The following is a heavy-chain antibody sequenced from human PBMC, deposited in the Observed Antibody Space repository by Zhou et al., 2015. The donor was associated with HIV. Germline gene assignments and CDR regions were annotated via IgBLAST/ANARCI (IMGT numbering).Heavy chain of an antibody. CDR3: ARSSTGDIVATTPEVYWYFDL. D-gene: IGHD5-12*01. Sequence: QVQLVQSGAEVKKPGSSVKVSCKASGGTFSSYAISWVRQAPGQGLEWMGGIIPIFGTANYAQKFQGRVTITADESTSTAYMELSSLRSEDTAVYYCARSSTGDIVATTPEVYWYFDLWGRGTLVTVSS. J-gene: IGHJ2*01. CDR2: IIPIFGTA. V-gene: IGHV1-69*01. CDR1: GGTFSSYA.